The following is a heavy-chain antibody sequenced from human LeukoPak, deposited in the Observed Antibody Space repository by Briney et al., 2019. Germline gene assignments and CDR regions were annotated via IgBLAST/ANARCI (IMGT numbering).Heavy chain of an antibody. CDR3: ARHYYDILTGYYIDY. CDR1: GYSFTSYW. CDR2: IYPGDSDT. V-gene: IGHV5-51*01. J-gene: IGHJ4*02. Sequence: GESLKISCKGSGYSFTSYWIGWVRQMPGKGLGWMGIIYPGDSDTRYSPSFQGQVTISADKSISTAYLQWSSLKAPDTAMYYCARHYYDILTGYYIDYWGQGTLVTVSS. D-gene: IGHD3-9*01.